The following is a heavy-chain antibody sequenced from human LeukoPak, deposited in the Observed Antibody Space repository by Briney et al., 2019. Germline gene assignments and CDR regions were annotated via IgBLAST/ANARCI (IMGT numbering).Heavy chain of an antibody. V-gene: IGHV1-46*01. J-gene: IGHJ4*02. CDR2: LYPRDGST. Sequence: GASVKVSCKASGYTFTSNYIHWVRQAPRQGLEWMGMLYPRDGSTSYAQKFQGRVTMTRNTSISTAYMELSSLRAEDTAVYYCAREILGATAYWGQGTLVTVSS. CDR1: GYTFTSNY. D-gene: IGHD1-26*01. CDR3: AREILGATAY.